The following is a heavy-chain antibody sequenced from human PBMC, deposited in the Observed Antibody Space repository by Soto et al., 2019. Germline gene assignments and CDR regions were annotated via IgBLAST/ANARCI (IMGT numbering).Heavy chain of an antibody. D-gene: IGHD3-3*01. CDR2: ISYDGSNK. CDR3: AKDFRDGFIWNYFDY. Sequence: GGSLRLSCAASGFTFSSYGMHWVRQAPGKGLEWVAVISYDGSNKYYADSVKGRFTISRDNSKNTLYLQMNSLRAEDTAVYYCAKDFRDGFIWNYFDYWGQGTLVTVSS. J-gene: IGHJ4*02. CDR1: GFTFSSYG. V-gene: IGHV3-30*18.